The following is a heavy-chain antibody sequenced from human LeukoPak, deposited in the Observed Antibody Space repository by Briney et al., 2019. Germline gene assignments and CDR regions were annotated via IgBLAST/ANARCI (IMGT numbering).Heavy chain of an antibody. D-gene: IGHD5-24*01. J-gene: IGHJ4*02. CDR3: ARGNEVASLDY. CDR1: GFTVSSNY. Sequence: GGSLRLSCAASGFTVSSNYMSWVRQGPGKGLEWVSVIYSGGSTYYADSVKGRFTISRDNSKNTLYLQMNSLRAEDTAVYYCARGNEVASLDYWGQGTLVTVSS. CDR2: IYSGGST. V-gene: IGHV3-53*01.